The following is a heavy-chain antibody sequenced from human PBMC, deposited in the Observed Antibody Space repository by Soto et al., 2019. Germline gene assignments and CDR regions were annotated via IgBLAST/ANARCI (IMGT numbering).Heavy chain of an antibody. D-gene: IGHD3-22*01. CDR1: GYTLTELS. V-gene: IGHV1-24*01. CDR3: ATILHPRYDGSGYFHRPFDY. CDR2: FDPEDGET. Sequence: ASVKVSCKVSGYTLTELSMHWVRQAPGKGLEWMGGFDPEDGETIYAQKFQGRVTMTEDTSIDTAYMELSSLRSEDTAVYYCATILHPRYDGSGYFHRPFDYWGQGTLVTVSS. J-gene: IGHJ4*02.